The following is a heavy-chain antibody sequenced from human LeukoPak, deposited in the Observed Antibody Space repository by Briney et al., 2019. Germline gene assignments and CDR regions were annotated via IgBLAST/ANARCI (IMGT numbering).Heavy chain of an antibody. CDR3: ARAGPEADDYGDYRYYYYMDV. V-gene: IGHV1-69*13. CDR1: GGTFSSYA. J-gene: IGHJ6*03. CDR2: IIPIFDTA. D-gene: IGHD4-17*01. Sequence: SVKVSCKASGGTFSSYAISWVRQAPGQGLEWMGGIIPIFDTATYAQKFQGRVTITADESTSTVYMELSSLRSEDAAMYFCARAGPEADDYGDYRYYYYMDVWGKGTTVSISS.